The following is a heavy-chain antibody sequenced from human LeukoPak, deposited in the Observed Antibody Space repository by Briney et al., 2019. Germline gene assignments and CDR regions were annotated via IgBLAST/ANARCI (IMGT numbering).Heavy chain of an antibody. CDR2: INNDGSTT. CDR3: AKDYRIAVADAIDY. J-gene: IGHJ4*02. V-gene: IGHV3-74*01. Sequence: GGSLRLSCAASGFTFSNYWMHWVRQTPGKGLVWVSRINNDGSTTSYADSVKGRFTISRDNSKNTLYLQMNSLRAEDTAVYYCAKDYRIAVADAIDYWGQGTLVTVSS. CDR1: GFTFSNYW. D-gene: IGHD6-19*01.